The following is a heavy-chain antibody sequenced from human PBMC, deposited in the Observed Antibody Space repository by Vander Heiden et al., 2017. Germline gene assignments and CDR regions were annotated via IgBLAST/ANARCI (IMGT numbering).Heavy chain of an antibody. CDR2: ISGSGGST. V-gene: IGHV3-23*01. Sequence: EVQLLESGGGLVQPGGSLRLSCAASGFTFSSYAMSWVRQAPGKGLEWVSAISGSGGSTYDADSVKGRFTISRDNAKNTLYMQMNRMRAEDTAVYYVAKGTTLRYFDYWGQGTMVTVYS. J-gene: IGHJ4*02. CDR1: GFTFSSYA. D-gene: IGHD3-16*01. CDR3: AKGTTLRYFDY.